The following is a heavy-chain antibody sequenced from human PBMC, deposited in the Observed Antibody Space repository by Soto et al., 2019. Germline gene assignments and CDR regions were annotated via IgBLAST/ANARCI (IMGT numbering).Heavy chain of an antibody. V-gene: IGHV3-23*01. Sequence: PGGSLRLSCADSGFTFGSYAMSWVRQAPGKGLEWVSIISGSGGSTYYADSVKGRFTISRDNSKNTLYLQMNSLRAEDTAVYYCASRSSGWYFDYWGQGTLVTVSS. J-gene: IGHJ4*02. D-gene: IGHD6-19*01. CDR3: ASRSSGWYFDY. CDR2: ISGSGGST. CDR1: GFTFGSYA.